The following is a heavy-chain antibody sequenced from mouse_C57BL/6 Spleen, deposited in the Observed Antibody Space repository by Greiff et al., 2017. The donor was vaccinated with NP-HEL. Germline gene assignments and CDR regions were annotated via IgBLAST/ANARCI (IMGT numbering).Heavy chain of an antibody. Sequence: QVHVKQSGPELVKPGASVKISCKASGYTFTDYYINWVKQRPGQGLEWIGWIYPGSGNTKYNEKFKGKATLTVDTSSSTAYMQLSSLTSEDSAVYFCARRIYYYGSSYDWYFDVWGTGTTVTVSS. D-gene: IGHD1-1*01. CDR1: GYTFTDYY. V-gene: IGHV1-84*01. CDR2: IYPGSGNT. CDR3: ARRIYYYGSSYDWYFDV. J-gene: IGHJ1*03.